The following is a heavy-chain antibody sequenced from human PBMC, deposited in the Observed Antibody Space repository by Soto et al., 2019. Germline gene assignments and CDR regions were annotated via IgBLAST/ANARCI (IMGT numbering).Heavy chain of an antibody. Sequence: GGSLRLSCAASGFSFSDYYMSWIRRSPGKGLEWVSYISSSGDIIYYADSVKGRFTISRDNAKNSLYLQMNSLRAEDTAVYYCARDIGYYDSSGYFDYWGQGTLVTVSS. V-gene: IGHV3-11*01. CDR3: ARDIGYYDSSGYFDY. CDR1: GFSFSDYY. D-gene: IGHD3-22*01. CDR2: ISSSGDII. J-gene: IGHJ4*02.